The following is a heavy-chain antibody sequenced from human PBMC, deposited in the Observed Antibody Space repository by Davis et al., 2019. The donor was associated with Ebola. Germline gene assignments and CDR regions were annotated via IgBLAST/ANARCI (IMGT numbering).Heavy chain of an antibody. CDR2: MYIDGKT. J-gene: IGHJ4*02. V-gene: IGHV4-4*09. CDR3: SERGSSV. D-gene: IGHD3-10*01. CDR1: GASIRSYY. Sequence: PSETLSLTCSVSGASIRSYYWSWIRQPAGKGLEWIGHMYIDGKTFYNPSLGSRVTISVDTSRNQFSLKLTSVTAADTAMYYCSERGSSVWGQGTLVTLSS.